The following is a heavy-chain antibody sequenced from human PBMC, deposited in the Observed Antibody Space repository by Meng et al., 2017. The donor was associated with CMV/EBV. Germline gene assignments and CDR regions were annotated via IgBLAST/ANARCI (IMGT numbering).Heavy chain of an antibody. J-gene: IGHJ5*02. CDR2: IIPIRGIA. D-gene: IGHD1-26*01. CDR1: GTVSSYA. V-gene: IGHV1-69*10. Sequence: GTVSSYAISWVRQAPGQGLEWMGGIIPIRGIANYAQKFQGRVTITADKSTSTAYMELSSLRSEDTAVYYCARSRAIVGARAGWFDPWGQGTLVTVSS. CDR3: ARSRAIVGARAGWFDP.